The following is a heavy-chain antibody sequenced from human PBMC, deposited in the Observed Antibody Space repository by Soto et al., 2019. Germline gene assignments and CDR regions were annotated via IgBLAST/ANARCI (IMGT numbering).Heavy chain of an antibody. V-gene: IGHV4-34*01. Sequence: QVQLQQWGAGLLKPSETLSLTCAVYGGSFSGYYWSWIHQPPGKGLEWIGEINHSGSTNYNPSLKSRVTISVDTSKNQFSLKLSSVTAADTAVYYCARRVLLWFGERNAFDIWGQGTMVTVSS. J-gene: IGHJ3*02. CDR3: ARRVLLWFGERNAFDI. D-gene: IGHD3-10*01. CDR1: GGSFSGYY. CDR2: INHSGST.